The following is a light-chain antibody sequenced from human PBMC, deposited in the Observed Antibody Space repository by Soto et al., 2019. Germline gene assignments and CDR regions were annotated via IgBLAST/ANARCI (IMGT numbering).Light chain of an antibody. CDR1: EYVSSRY. V-gene: IGKV3-20*01. J-gene: IGKJ2*01. CDR3: QHFAGSMYT. CDR2: GTS. Sequence: IVLTQSPGTLSLSPGEIATLSCRASEYVSSRYLAWYQQKPGQAPRLLIFGTSTRAAGISDRFSGSGSGTDFALSISRLEPEDLAVYYCQHFAGSMYTFGPGTKVEIK.